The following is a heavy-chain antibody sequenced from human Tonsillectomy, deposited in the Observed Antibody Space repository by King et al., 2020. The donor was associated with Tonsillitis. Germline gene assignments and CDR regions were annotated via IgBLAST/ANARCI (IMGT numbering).Heavy chain of an antibody. CDR2: IKSKTDGGTT. D-gene: IGHD2-15*01. V-gene: IGHV3-15*01. CDR1: GFTFSNAW. Sequence: VQLVESGGGLVKPGGSLRLSCAASGFTFSNAWMSWVRQAPGKGLEWVGRIKSKTDGGTTDYAAPVKGRFTISRDDSKNTLCLQMNSLKTEDTAVYYCTTDPQGLLRNYYYYGMDVWGQGTTVTVSS. CDR3: TTDPQGLLRNYYYYGMDV. J-gene: IGHJ6*02.